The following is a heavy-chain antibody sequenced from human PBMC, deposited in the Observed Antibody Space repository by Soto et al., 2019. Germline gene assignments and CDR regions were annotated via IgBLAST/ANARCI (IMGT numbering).Heavy chain of an antibody. CDR2: INNDATYR. CDR3: GKGDTIFGVVDD. J-gene: IGHJ4*02. D-gene: IGHD3-3*01. CDR1: GFTFSDYF. Sequence: LSLSCAVSGFTFSDYFITWIRQAPGKGLEWISYINNDATYRKYADSVKGRFTVSRDNAKNSVFLQMNSLRPEDTALYYCGKGDTIFGVVDDWGPGTLVTVSS. V-gene: IGHV3-11*06.